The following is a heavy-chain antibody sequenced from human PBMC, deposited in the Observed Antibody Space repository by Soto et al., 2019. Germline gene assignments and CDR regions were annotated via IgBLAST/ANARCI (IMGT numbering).Heavy chain of an antibody. CDR1: GFSLNHPRMG. CDR3: ARMLYYAMEV. J-gene: IGHJ6*02. Sequence: QVTLKESGPVLVKHTETLTLTCTVSGFSLNHPRMGVSWIRQPPGKALEWLAHISSSDEKSYSTSLSSRLTISKDTSESQVVLTMTNMVPVDTATYYCARMLYYAMEVWGQGTTVAVSS. V-gene: IGHV2-26*01. CDR2: ISSSDEK.